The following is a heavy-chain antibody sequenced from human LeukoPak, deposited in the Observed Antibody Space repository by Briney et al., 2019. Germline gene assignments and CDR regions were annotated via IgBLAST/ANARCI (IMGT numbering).Heavy chain of an antibody. D-gene: IGHD6-19*01. CDR1: GFTFSSYW. CDR2: INSDGSST. Sequence: GGSLRLSCAASGFTFSSYWMHWVRQAPGKGLEWVSRINSDGSSTSYADSVKGRFTISRDNAKNTLYLQMNSLRAEDTAVYYCARDRSDRLAVAGTSAFDYWGQGTLVTVSS. J-gene: IGHJ4*02. CDR3: ARDRSDRLAVAGTSAFDY. V-gene: IGHV3-74*01.